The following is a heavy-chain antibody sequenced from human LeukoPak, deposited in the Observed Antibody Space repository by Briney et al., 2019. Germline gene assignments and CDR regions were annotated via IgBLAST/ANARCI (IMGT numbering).Heavy chain of an antibody. CDR2: ISYDGSNK. D-gene: IGHD6-13*01. J-gene: IGHJ6*03. CDR3: ARSRRGSSSWHYYYYYMDV. CDR1: GFTFSNYA. V-gene: IGHV3-30*04. Sequence: PGGSLRLSCAASGFTFSNYALHWVRQAPGKGLEWVAVISYDGSNKFYADSVRGRFTISRDNSKNTLFLQMNSLRPEDTAVYYCARSRRGSSSWHYYYYYMDVWGKGTTVTISS.